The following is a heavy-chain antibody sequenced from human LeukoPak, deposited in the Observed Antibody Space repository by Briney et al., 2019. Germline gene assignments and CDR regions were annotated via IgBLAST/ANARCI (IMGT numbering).Heavy chain of an antibody. V-gene: IGHV1-2*04. CDR1: GYTFTSYG. CDR3: ARDSHPRYFDWLPYYYGMDV. CDR2: INPNSGGT. Sequence: ASVKVSCKASGYTFTSYGISWVRQAPGQGLEWMGWINPNSGGTNYAQKFQGWVTMTRDTSISTAYMELSRLRSDDTAVYYCARDSHPRYFDWLPYYYGMDVWGQGTTVTVSS. J-gene: IGHJ6*02. D-gene: IGHD3-9*01.